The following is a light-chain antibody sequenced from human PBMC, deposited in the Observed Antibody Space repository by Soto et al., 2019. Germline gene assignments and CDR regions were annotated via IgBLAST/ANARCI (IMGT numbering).Light chain of an antibody. CDR1: QSVSSATY. CDR2: GAS. CDR3: QQYGDSPLT. V-gene: IGKV3-20*01. J-gene: IGKJ4*01. Sequence: EIVLTQSPGTLSLSPGERATLSCRASQSVSSATYLAWYQQKPGQAPRLLIYGASSRAAGIPDRFSGSGSGTDFTLPISRLEPEDFAVYYCQQYGDSPLTFGGGTKVETK.